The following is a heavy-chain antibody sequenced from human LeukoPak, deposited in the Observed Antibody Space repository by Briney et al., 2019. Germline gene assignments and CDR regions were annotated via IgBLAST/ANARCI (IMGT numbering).Heavy chain of an antibody. V-gene: IGHV5-51*01. CDR1: GYFVTHHW. Sequence: GESLKISCKGSGYFVTHHWIGWVRQMPGKGLEWMAIIHTGNSDSKYSPSFQGQVTMSVDKSISTAYLQWSSLEASDTAMYFCARQGTVGPSGSYLTPDYWGQGTLVTVSS. D-gene: IGHD3-10*01. CDR3: ARQGTVGPSGSYLTPDY. CDR2: IHTGNSDS. J-gene: IGHJ4*02.